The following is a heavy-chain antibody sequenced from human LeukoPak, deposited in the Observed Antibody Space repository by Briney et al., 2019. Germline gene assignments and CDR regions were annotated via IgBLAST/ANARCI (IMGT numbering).Heavy chain of an antibody. CDR1: GYSISSGYY. J-gene: IGHJ4*02. Sequence: PSETLSLTCAVSGYSISSGYYWGWIRPPPGKGLELIGSIYHSGSTYYNPSLKSRVTISVDTSKNQFSLKLSSVTAADTAVYYCARHVSNGYYPDYWGQGSLVTVSS. CDR3: ARHVSNGYYPDY. V-gene: IGHV4-38-2*01. D-gene: IGHD3-22*01. CDR2: IYHSGST.